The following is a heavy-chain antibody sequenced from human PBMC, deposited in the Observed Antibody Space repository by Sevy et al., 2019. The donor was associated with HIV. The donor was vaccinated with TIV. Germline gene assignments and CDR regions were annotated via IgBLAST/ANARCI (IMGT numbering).Heavy chain of an antibody. CDR1: GYTFLSYA. J-gene: IGHJ6*02. Sequence: ASVKVSCKASGYTFLSYAIHWVRQAPGQGLQWMGWINAAGGNTKYSQNFQGRVTFSTDTSATPAYMELSSLRSDDTAVYYCARRGTGLDYYYGMDVWGQGTTVTVSS. CDR2: INAAGGNT. V-gene: IGHV1-3*01. CDR3: ARRGTGLDYYYGMDV. D-gene: IGHD1-1*01.